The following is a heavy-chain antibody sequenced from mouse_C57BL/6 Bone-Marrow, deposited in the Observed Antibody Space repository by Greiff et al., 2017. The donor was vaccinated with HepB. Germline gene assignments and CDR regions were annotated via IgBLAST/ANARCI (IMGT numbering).Heavy chain of an antibody. CDR2: IRNKANGYTT. CDR1: GFTFTDYY. Sequence: EVHLVESGGGLVQPGGSLSLSCAASGFTFTDYYMSWVRQPPGKALEWLGFIRNKANGYTTEYSASVKGRFTISRDNSQSILYLQMNALRAEDSATYYCARYTYYYGSSYRYFDVWGTGTTVTVSS. J-gene: IGHJ1*03. V-gene: IGHV7-3*01. D-gene: IGHD1-1*01. CDR3: ARYTYYYGSSYRYFDV.